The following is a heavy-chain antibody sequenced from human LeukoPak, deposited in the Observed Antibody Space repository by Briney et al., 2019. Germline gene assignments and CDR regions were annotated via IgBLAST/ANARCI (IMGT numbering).Heavy chain of an antibody. J-gene: IGHJ4*02. Sequence: SETLSLTCTVSGGAISDYYWSWIRQPAGKGLEWIGRIYTSGSTNYNPSLKSRVTISVDTSKNQFSLKLSSVTAADTAVYYCARAQAKGSGSYYNVSHFDYWGQGTLVTVSS. CDR3: ARAQAKGSGSYYNVSHFDY. D-gene: IGHD3-10*01. V-gene: IGHV4-4*07. CDR1: GGAISDYY. CDR2: IYTSGST.